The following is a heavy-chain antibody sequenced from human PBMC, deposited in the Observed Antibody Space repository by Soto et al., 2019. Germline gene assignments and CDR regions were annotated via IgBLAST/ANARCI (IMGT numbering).Heavy chain of an antibody. CDR3: VREKWTNYGPQNFFDF. V-gene: IGHV1-18*01. CDR1: GYSFTSFG. Sequence: QVQLVQSEGEVKQPGASVKLSCKASGYSFTSFGISWVRQAPGQGLEWMGWISPNSGATRYAQNLQGRVTMTTETSTTTAYLELRSLTSDDTALYYCVREKWTNYGPQNFFDFWGLGALVTVSS. D-gene: IGHD4-17*01. J-gene: IGHJ4*02. CDR2: ISPNSGAT.